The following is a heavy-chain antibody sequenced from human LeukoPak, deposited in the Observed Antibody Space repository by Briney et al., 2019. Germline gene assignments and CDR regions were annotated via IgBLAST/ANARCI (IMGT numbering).Heavy chain of an antibody. CDR1: GYSISSGYY. V-gene: IGHV4-38-2*02. J-gene: IGHJ2*01. Sequence: PSETLSLTGAVSGYSISSGYYWGWIRQPPGKGLEWIGSIYHSGSTYYNPSLKSRVTISVDTSKNQFSLKLSSVTAADTAVYYCARDFGESYREGYFDLWGRGTLVTVSS. CDR2: IYHSGST. D-gene: IGHD3-10*01. CDR3: ARDFGESYREGYFDL.